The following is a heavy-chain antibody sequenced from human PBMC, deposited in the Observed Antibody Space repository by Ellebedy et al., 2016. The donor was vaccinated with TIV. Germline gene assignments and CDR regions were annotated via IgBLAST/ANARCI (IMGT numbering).Heavy chain of an antibody. J-gene: IGHJ4*02. CDR2: MTPGTGNA. CDR3: ARSPGKTLDSSVWDDKFDS. CDR1: GYTFTKYD. V-gene: IGHV1-8*01. D-gene: IGHD6-19*01. Sequence: AASVKVSCKASGYTFTKYDVNWVRQATGQGQGLEWLGWMTPGTGNAGYARKHQGRVTMTRDTSTSTAYLELTSLTSEDTCVNYCARSPGKTLDSSVWDDKFDSWGQGTLVTVSS.